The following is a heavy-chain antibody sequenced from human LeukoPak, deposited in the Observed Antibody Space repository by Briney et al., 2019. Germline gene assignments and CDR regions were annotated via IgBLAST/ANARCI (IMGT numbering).Heavy chain of an antibody. CDR1: GFTFSSYA. V-gene: IGHV3-30-3*01. D-gene: IGHD3-9*01. J-gene: IGHJ4*02. Sequence: PGGSLRLSCAASGFTFSSYAMHWVRQAPGKGLEWVAVISYDGSNKYYADSVKGRFTISRDNSKNTLYLQMNSLRAEDTAVYYCARVDLAADYWGQGTLVTVSS. CDR2: ISYDGSNK. CDR3: ARVDLAADY.